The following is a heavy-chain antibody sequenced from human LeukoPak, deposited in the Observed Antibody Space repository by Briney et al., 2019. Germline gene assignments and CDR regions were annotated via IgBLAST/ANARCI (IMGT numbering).Heavy chain of an antibody. V-gene: IGHV3-74*01. CDR3: ARVGRSDFWSGYYTLLDY. CDR1: GFTFSSYR. CDR2: INSDGSST. D-gene: IGHD3-3*01. Sequence: GGSLRLSCAASGFTFSSYRMHWVRQAPGKGLVWVSRINSDGSSTSYADSVKGRFTISRDNAKNTLYLQMNSLRAEDTAVYYCARVGRSDFWSGYYTLLDYWGQGTLVTVSS. J-gene: IGHJ4*02.